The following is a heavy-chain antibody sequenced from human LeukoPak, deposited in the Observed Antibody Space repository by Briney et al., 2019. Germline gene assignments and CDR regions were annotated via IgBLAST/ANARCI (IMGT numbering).Heavy chain of an antibody. J-gene: IGHJ4*02. CDR3: ARRYNRGSLDY. V-gene: IGHV4-38-2*01. CDR2: IFHSGNT. CDR1: GYSISSGYY. D-gene: IGHD6-19*01. Sequence: SETLSLTCAVSGYSISSGYYWGWIRQPPGKGLEWIATIFHSGNTYYNPSLKSRVTISVDTSKNQFSLKLNSVTAADTAVYYCARRYNRGSLDYWGQGTLATVSS.